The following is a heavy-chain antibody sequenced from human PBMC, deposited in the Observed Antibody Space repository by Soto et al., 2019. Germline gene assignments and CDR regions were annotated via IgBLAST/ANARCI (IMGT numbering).Heavy chain of an antibody. CDR1: GGSISSSSYY. J-gene: IGHJ4*02. CDR3: ARHVGDIVVVPAAAFDY. Sequence: SETLSLTCTVSGGSISSSSYYWGWIRQPPGKGLEWIGSIYYSGSTYYNPSLKSRVTISVDTSKNQFSLKLSSVTAADTAVYYCARHVGDIVVVPAAAFDYWGQGTLVTVSS. D-gene: IGHD2-2*01. V-gene: IGHV4-39*01. CDR2: IYYSGST.